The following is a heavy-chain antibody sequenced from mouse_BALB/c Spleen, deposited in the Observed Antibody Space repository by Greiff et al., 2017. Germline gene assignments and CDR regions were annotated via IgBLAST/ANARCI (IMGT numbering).Heavy chain of an antibody. J-gene: IGHJ3*01. CDR2: ISTYYGDA. D-gene: IGHD1-1*01. V-gene: IGHV1S137*01. CDR3: ARPYGSSPAWFAY. CDR1: GYTFTDYA. Sequence: QVQLKESGAELVRPGVSVKISCKGSGYTFTDYAMHWVKQSHAKSLEWIGVISTYYGDASYNQKFKGKATMTVDKSSSTAYMELARLTSEDSAIYYCARPYGSSPAWFAYWGQGTLVTVSA.